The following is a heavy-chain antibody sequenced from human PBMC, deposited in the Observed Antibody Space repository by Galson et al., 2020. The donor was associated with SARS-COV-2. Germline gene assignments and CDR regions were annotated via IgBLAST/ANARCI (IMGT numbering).Heavy chain of an antibody. D-gene: IGHD3-3*01. V-gene: IGHV3-48*04. Sequence: GGSLRLSCAASGFTFSSYSMNWVRQAPGKGLEWVAYISTTSDTMYYADSVKGRFTISRDNAKNSLYLQMSSLKVEDTAVYYCARVGTGGSGYEYWGQGTLVTVSS. CDR1: GFTFSSYS. CDR3: ARVGTGGSGYEY. CDR2: ISTTSDTM. J-gene: IGHJ4*02.